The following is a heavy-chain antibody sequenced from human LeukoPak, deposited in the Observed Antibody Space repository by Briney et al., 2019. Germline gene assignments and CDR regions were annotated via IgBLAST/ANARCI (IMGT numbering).Heavy chain of an antibody. CDR2: INYSGGT. J-gene: IGHJ4*02. V-gene: IGHV4-34*01. CDR1: GGSFRGYY. Sequence: SETLSLTCAVYGGSFRGYYWTWIRQPPGKGLEWIGEINYSGGTNYNPSLKSRVTISVDTSKNQFSLKLSSVTAADTAVYYCARARADYGDYFFDYWGQGTLVTVSS. CDR3: ARARADYGDYFFDY. D-gene: IGHD4-17*01.